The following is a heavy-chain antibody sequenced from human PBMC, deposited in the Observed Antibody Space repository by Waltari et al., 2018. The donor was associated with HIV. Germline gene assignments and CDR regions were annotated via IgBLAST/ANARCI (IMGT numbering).Heavy chain of an antibody. CDR2: IDGDGRVK. J-gene: IGHJ6*02. CDR3: VKDVTVTHYGVYYAGLDV. Sequence: VESGGIPVQPGGSLRLSCKASGFIFGSPWMHCVRQSPGKGLFWVSRIDGDGRVKVYVDTVKGRFTISRDNSRNTLSLEMKSLRVEDSGIYHCVKDVTVTHYGVYYAGLDVWGQGTTVTV. V-gene: IGHV3-74*02. D-gene: IGHD2-8*01. CDR1: GFIFGSPW.